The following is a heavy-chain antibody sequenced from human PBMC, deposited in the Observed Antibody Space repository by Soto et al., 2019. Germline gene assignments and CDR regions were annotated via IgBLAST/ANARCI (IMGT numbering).Heavy chain of an antibody. J-gene: IGHJ4*02. CDR3: AKGSSWYLGPPFDY. V-gene: IGHV4-34*01. CDR2: INHSGST. D-gene: IGHD6-13*01. Sequence: SETLSLTCAVSGGSVSSYSWSWIRQPPGKGLEWIGEINHSGSTIYNPSLKSRVTISLDTYENQFSLKVNSVTAADTAFYYCAKGSSWYLGPPFDYWGQGTPVTVSS. CDR1: GGSVSSYS.